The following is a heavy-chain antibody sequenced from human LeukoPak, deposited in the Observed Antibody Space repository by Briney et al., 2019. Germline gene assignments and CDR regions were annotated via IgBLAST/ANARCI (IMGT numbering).Heavy chain of an antibody. D-gene: IGHD3-22*01. CDR2: IYYSGST. CDR3: ARGQYYYDSSGYRGGFDY. V-gene: IGHV4-59*01. J-gene: IGHJ4*02. Sequence: PSETLSLTCTVSGGSISSYYWSWIRQPPGKGLEWIGYIYYSGSTNYNPSLKSRVTISVDTSKNQFSLKLSSVTAADTAVYYCARGQYYYDSSGYRGGFDYWGQGTQVTVSS. CDR1: GGSISSYY.